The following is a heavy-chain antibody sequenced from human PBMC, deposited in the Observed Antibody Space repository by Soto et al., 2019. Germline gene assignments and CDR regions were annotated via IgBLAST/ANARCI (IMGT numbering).Heavy chain of an antibody. CDR2: FWSTGAT. CDR3: ARRPLAYFDY. V-gene: IGHV4-39*01. CDR1: GDSIRSGTYS. Sequence: QIQLQESGPGLVQPAETLSLTCTVSGDSIRSGTYSWDWLRQSPGKGLEWIGCFWSTGATYYNPSLKGRLPISLDTSKNQFSLNLNSVTAADTAVYFCARRPLAYFDYWGRGTQVTVSS. J-gene: IGHJ4*02. D-gene: IGHD6-13*01.